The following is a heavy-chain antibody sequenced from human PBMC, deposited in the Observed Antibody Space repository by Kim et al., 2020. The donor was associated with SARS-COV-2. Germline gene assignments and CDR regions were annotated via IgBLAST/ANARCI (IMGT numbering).Heavy chain of an antibody. V-gene: IGHV3-43*01. J-gene: IGHJ6*02. Sequence: GGSLRLSCAASGFTFDDYTMHWVRQAPGKGLEWVSLISWDGGSTYYADSVKGRFTISRDNSKNSLYLQMNSLRTEDTALYYCAKDMQGSSSWYSDYYYGMDVWGQGTTVTVSS. CDR3: AKDMQGSSSWYSDYYYGMDV. CDR2: ISWDGGST. CDR1: GFTFDDYT. D-gene: IGHD6-13*01.